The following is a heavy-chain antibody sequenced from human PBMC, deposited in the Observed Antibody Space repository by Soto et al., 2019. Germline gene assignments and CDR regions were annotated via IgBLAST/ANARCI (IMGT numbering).Heavy chain of an antibody. V-gene: IGHV4-59*11. CDR2: IYYNGNT. CDR1: GGSLSNHY. J-gene: IGHJ4*02. Sequence: QVQLQESGPGLVKPSETLSLTCSVSGGSLSNHYWSWIRQPPGKGLEWIGYIYYNGNTNYNPSLKSRVTMSVDTCRNQISLTLTSVTAADTAVYYCTRANWYSEYWGQGTLVTVSS. D-gene: IGHD7-27*01. CDR3: TRANWYSEY.